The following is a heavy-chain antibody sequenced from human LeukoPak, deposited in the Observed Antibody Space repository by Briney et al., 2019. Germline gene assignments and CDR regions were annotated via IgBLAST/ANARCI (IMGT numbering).Heavy chain of an antibody. Sequence: GGSLRLSCAASGFTLSSHSMNWVRQAPGKGLEWVSSISSSSSYIYYADSLKGRFTISRDNAKSSLYLQMNSLRAEDTAVYYCARGAWSENPFDYWGQGTLVTVSS. D-gene: IGHD1-14*01. CDR3: ARGAWSENPFDY. CDR2: ISSSSSYI. J-gene: IGHJ4*02. CDR1: GFTLSSHS. V-gene: IGHV3-21*01.